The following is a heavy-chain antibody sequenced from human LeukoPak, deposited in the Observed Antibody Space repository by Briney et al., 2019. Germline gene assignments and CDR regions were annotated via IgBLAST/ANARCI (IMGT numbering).Heavy chain of an antibody. V-gene: IGHV4-34*01. Sequence: KSSETLSLTCAVYGGSFSGYYWSWIRQPPGKGLEWIGEINYSGSTNYNPSLKSRVTISVDTSKNQFSLKLSSVTAADTAVYYCARDYDFWSGYYAPFDYWGQGTLVTVSS. J-gene: IGHJ4*02. D-gene: IGHD3-3*01. CDR1: GGSFSGYY. CDR2: INYSGST. CDR3: ARDYDFWSGYYAPFDY.